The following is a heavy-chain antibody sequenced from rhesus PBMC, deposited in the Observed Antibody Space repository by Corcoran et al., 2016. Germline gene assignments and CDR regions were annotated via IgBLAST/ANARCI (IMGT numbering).Heavy chain of an antibody. CDR3: TRERTVEASFDY. CDR1: GYPFINYF. CDR2: VSPFRDEQ. D-gene: IGHD2-33*01. Sequence: QVQWVQSGSAIKQTGASVRLSCQASGYPFINYFLHWARQAPGQGLEWIGMVSPFRDEQDYAVSFRGRVTLTLYTSTTTVYMELSSLKFEDTAMYYCTRERTVEASFDYWGQGVLVTVSS. J-gene: IGHJ4*01. V-gene: IGHV1-1*01.